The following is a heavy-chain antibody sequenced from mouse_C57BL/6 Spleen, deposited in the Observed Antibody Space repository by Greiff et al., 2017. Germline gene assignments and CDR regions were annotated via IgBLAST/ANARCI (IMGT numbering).Heavy chain of an antibody. J-gene: IGHJ4*01. D-gene: IGHD2-4*01. Sequence: QVQLKQPGAELVKPGASVKMSCKASGYTFTSYWITWVKQRPGQGLEWIGDIYPGSGSTNYNEKFKSKATLTVDTSSSTAYMQLSSLTSEDSAVYYCALYDYGNAMDYWGQGTSVTVSS. CDR1: GYTFTSYW. CDR3: ALYDYGNAMDY. CDR2: IYPGSGST. V-gene: IGHV1-55*01.